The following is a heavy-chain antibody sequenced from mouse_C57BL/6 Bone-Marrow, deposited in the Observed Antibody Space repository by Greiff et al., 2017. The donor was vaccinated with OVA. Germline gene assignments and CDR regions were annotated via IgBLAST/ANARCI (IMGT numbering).Heavy chain of an antibody. D-gene: IGHD1-1*01. J-gene: IGHJ3*01. Sequence: EVKLVESGGGLVQPGGSLKLSCAASGFTFSDYYMYWVRQTPEKRLEWVAYISNGGGSTYYPDTVKGRFTISRDNAKNTLYLQMSRLKSEDTAMYYCARHHYGSAWGQGTLVTVSA. V-gene: IGHV5-12*01. CDR2: ISNGGGST. CDR1: GFTFSDYY. CDR3: ARHHYGSA.